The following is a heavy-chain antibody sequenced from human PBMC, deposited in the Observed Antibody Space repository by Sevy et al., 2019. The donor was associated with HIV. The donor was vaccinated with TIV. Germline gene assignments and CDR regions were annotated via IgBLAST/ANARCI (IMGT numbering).Heavy chain of an antibody. V-gene: IGHV4-38-2*02. CDR1: GYSISSGYY. Sequence: SETLSLTCTVSGYSISSGYYWSWIRQPTGKGLEWIGSIYHSGSTYYNPSLKSRVTISVDTSKNQFSLKLSSVTAADTAVYYCARATGSIVLMVYAPGGHFDYWGQGTLVTVSS. CDR3: ARATGSIVLMVYAPGGHFDY. D-gene: IGHD2-8*01. CDR2: IYHSGST. J-gene: IGHJ4*02.